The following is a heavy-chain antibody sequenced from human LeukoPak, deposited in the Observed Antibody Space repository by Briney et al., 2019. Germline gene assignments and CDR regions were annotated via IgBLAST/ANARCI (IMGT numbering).Heavy chain of an antibody. CDR2: IYLDDDK. CDR3: AHSPPAGREGLLVDP. Sequence: SGPPLAKLTQTLTLTCNFSGVPLRPSGVGVGWIRHPPGKSLEWLALIYLDDDKRYNPSRKIRHHTTKDTSKKQVVLTMTNMDPVDTATYCCAHSPPAGREGLLVDPGGQGTLVTVSS. CDR1: GVPLRPSGVG. J-gene: IGHJ5*02. D-gene: IGHD6-19*01. V-gene: IGHV2-5*02.